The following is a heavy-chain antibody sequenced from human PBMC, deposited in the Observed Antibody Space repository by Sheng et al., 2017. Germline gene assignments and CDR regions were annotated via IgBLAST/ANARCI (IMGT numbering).Heavy chain of an antibody. CDR1: GFTLDTYT. CDR2: ISTSSSYI. CDR3: ARMMGGSGWYYFDY. J-gene: IGHJ4*02. D-gene: IGHD6-19*01. V-gene: IGHV3-21*01. Sequence: EVQLVESGGGLVKPGGSLRVSCGASGFTLDTYTMNWVRQAPGKGLEWVASISTSSSYIYYADSVKGRFTISRDNAKNSLWLQMYSLRAEDTAVYYCARMMGGSGWYYFDYWGQGTLVTVSS.